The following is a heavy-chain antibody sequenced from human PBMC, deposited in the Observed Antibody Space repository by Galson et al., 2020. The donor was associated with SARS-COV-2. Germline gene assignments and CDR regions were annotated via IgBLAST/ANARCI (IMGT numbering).Heavy chain of an antibody. CDR1: GITFSSYA. CDR3: ARGDGVATPIVY. J-gene: IGHJ4*02. CDR2: ISSNGGST. V-gene: IGHV3-64*01. Sequence: QLGESLKIPCAAPGITFSSYAMHWVRQATGKGLEYVSAISSNGGSTYYANSVKGRFTISRDNSKNTLYLQMGSLRAEDMAVYYCARGDGVATPIVYWGQGTLVTVSS. D-gene: IGHD2-15*01.